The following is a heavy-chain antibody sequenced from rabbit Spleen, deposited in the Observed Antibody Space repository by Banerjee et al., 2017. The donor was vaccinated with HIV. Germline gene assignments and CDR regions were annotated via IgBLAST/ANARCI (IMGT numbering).Heavy chain of an antibody. CDR1: GFSFSNSDY. J-gene: IGHJ6*01. V-gene: IGHV1S45*01. D-gene: IGHD1-1*01. CDR3: ARDTSSSFSSYGMDL. CDR2: IDIGSSGFT. Sequence: QEQLVESGGGLVQPEGSLTLTCTASGFSFSNSDYMCWVRQAPGKGLEWIACIDIGSSGFTYFASWAKGRFTISKTSSTTVTLQMTSLTAADTATYFCARDTSSSFSSYGMDLWGPGTLVTVS.